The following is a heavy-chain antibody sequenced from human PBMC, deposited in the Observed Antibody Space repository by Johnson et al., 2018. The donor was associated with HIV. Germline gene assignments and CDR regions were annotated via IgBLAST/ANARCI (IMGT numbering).Heavy chain of an antibody. CDR3: ARVRGGRKNAFDI. CDR2: ISYDGSNK. J-gene: IGHJ3*02. V-gene: IGHV3-30*03. CDR1: GFTFRSYA. D-gene: IGHD1-26*01. Sequence: QVQLVESGGGLVKPGGPLRLSCAASGFTFRSYAMHWVRQAPGKGLEWVGVISYDGSNKYYADSVKGRFTISRDNSKNTMSLQMHSPRVEDTAVYYCARVRGGRKNAFDIWGQGTMVTVSS.